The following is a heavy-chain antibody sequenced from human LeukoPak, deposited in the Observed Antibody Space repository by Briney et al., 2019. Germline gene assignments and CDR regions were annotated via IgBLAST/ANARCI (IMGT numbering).Heavy chain of an antibody. Sequence: QTGGSLRLSCAASGFTFSSYGMHWVRQAPGKGLEWVAVIWYDGSSKYYADSVKGRFTISRDNSKNTLYLQMNSLRAEDTAVYYCARDSRYDSSGYYHYWGQGTLVTVSS. CDR3: ARDSRYDSSGYYHY. D-gene: IGHD3-22*01. CDR2: IWYDGSSK. J-gene: IGHJ4*02. V-gene: IGHV3-33*01. CDR1: GFTFSSYG.